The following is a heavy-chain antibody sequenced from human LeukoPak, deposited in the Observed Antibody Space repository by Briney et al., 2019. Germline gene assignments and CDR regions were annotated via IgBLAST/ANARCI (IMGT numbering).Heavy chain of an antibody. D-gene: IGHD3-16*01. CDR3: ARDLRGRKERASYVWGSEPLDY. Sequence: GGSLRLSCAASGFTFSSYGMSWVRQAPGKGLEYVSAISSNGGSTYYANSVKGRFTISRDNSKNTLYLQMGSLRAEDMAVYYCARDLRGRKERASYVWGSEPLDYWGQGTLVTVSS. CDR2: ISSNGGST. V-gene: IGHV3-64*01. CDR1: GFTFSSYG. J-gene: IGHJ4*02.